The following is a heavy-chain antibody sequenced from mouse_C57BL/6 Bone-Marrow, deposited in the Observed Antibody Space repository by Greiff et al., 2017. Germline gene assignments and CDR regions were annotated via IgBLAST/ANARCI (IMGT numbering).Heavy chain of an antibody. D-gene: IGHD2-4*01. V-gene: IGHV1-19*01. Sequence: VQLQQSGPVLVKPGASVKMSCKASGYTFTDYYMNWVKQSHGKSLEWIGVINPYNGGTSYNQKFKGKATLTVDKSSSTAYMELNSLTSEDSAVYYCARSYDYDGDFNVWGTGTTVTVSS. CDR3: ARSYDYDGDFNV. CDR2: INPYNGGT. CDR1: GYTFTDYY. J-gene: IGHJ1*03.